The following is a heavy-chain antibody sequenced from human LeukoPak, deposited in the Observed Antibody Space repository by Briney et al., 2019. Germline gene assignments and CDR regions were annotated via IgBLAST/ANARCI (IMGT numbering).Heavy chain of an antibody. Sequence: SETLSLTCTVSGGSISSGSYYWSWIRQPAGKGLEWIGRIYTSGSTNYNPSLKSRVTISVDTSKNQFSLKLSSVTAADTAVYYCARAPYGSGFDYWGQGTLVTVSS. CDR3: ARAPYGSGFDY. CDR2: IYTSGST. D-gene: IGHD3-10*01. V-gene: IGHV4-61*02. CDR1: GGSISSGSYY. J-gene: IGHJ4*02.